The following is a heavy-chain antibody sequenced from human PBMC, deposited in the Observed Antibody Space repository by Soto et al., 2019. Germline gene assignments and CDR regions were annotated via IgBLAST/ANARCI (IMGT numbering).Heavy chain of an antibody. CDR2: IWYDGSNK. CDR1: GFTFSSYG. Sequence: PGGSLRLSCAASGFTFSSYGMHWVRQAPGKGLEWVAVIWYDGSNKYYADSVKGRFTTSRDNSKNTLYLQMNSLRAEDTAVYYCARGSSTVTPDDYFDYWGQGTLVTVSS. CDR3: ARGSSTVTPDDYFDY. J-gene: IGHJ4*02. D-gene: IGHD4-17*01. V-gene: IGHV3-33*01.